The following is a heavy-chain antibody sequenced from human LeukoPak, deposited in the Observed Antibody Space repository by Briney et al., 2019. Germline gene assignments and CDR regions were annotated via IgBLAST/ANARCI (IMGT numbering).Heavy chain of an antibody. D-gene: IGHD3-10*01. Sequence: GASVKVSCKASGYTFTGYYLHWVRRAPGQGLEWMGWINPNSGGTNYAQKFQGRVTMTRDTSISTAYMELSRLTSDDTAVYYCARDYSGSGRGRTEFDYWGQGTLVTVSS. CDR1: GYTFTGYY. CDR2: INPNSGGT. CDR3: ARDYSGSGRGRTEFDY. V-gene: IGHV1-2*02. J-gene: IGHJ4*02.